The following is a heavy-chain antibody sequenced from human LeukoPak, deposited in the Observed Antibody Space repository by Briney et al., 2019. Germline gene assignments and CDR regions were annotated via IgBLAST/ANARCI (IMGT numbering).Heavy chain of an antibody. CDR2: IIPIFGTA. CDR3: AREAGYCSSTSCLGHAFDI. J-gene: IGHJ3*02. D-gene: IGHD2-2*01. V-gene: IGHV1-69*01. Sequence: ASVKVSCKASGGTFSSYAISWVRQAPGQGPEWMGGIIPIFGTANYAQKFQGRVTITADESTSTAYMELSSLRSEDTAVYYCAREAGYCSSTSCLGHAFDIWGQGTMVTVSS. CDR1: GGTFSSYA.